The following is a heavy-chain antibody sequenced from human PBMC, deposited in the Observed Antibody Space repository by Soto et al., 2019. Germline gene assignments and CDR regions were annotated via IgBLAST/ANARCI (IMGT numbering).Heavy chain of an antibody. Sequence: QVQLQESGPGLVKPSQTLSLTCTVSGDSISSGGYYWSWIRQHPGKGLEWIGYIYFSGSTYYNPFHQSRVTISVATSKNQCSLKLSSVTAADTAVYYCARGSFWSGYLRSNWFDPWGQGTLVTVSS. CDR1: GDSISSGGYY. D-gene: IGHD3-3*01. CDR2: IYFSGST. CDR3: ARGSFWSGYLRSNWFDP. J-gene: IGHJ5*02. V-gene: IGHV4-31*03.